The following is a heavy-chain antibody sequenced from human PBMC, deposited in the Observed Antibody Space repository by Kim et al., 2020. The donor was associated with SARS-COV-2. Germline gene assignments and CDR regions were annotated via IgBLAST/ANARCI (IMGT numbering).Heavy chain of an antibody. J-gene: IGHJ6*02. Sequence: GGSLRLSCAASGFIFSDHHLDWVRQAPGKGLEWVGRSTNKADSYTTLYAASVKGRFTISRDESKNSLYLQMNSLKTEDTAVYYCAKWDVWGQATTVTVSS. CDR3: AKWDV. V-gene: IGHV3-72*01. CDR2: STNKADSYTT. CDR1: GFIFSDHH.